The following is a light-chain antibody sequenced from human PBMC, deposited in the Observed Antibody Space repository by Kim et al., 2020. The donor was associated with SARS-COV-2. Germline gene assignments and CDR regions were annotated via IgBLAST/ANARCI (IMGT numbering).Light chain of an antibody. Sequence: GHRVTISCSGRNSNIGSNYVIGNQQLPGTAPKLLIYRNNQRPSGVPDRFSGSKSGTSASLAISGLRSEDEADYYCAAWDDSLSGWVFGGGTQLTVL. V-gene: IGLV1-47*01. J-gene: IGLJ3*02. CDR3: AAWDDSLSGWV. CDR1: NSNIGSNY. CDR2: RNN.